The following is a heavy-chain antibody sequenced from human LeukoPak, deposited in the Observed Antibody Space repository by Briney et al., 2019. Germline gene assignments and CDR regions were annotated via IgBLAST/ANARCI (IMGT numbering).Heavy chain of an antibody. CDR2: INAGNGNT. V-gene: IGHV1-3*01. Sequence: ASVKVSCKASGYTFTSYAMHWVRQAPGQRLEWMGWINAGNGNTKYSQKFQGRVTITADKSTSTAYMELSSLRSEDTAVYYCARVLGYGSGSQRWRLDYWGQGTLVTVSS. D-gene: IGHD3-10*01. J-gene: IGHJ4*02. CDR3: ARVLGYGSGSQRWRLDY. CDR1: GYTFTSYA.